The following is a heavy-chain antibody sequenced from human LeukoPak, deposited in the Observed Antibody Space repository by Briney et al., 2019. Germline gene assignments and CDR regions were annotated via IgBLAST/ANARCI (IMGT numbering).Heavy chain of an antibody. CDR3: ASDPRDGGQNV. CDR2: ILYSADNT. Sequence: GGSLRLSCAASGFNVTNFAMHWVRQAPGKGLEWMTLILYSADNTYYADPVKGRFTFSRDKSKNTLYLQMNSLRPDDSAVYYCASDPRDGGQNVWGKGTTVTVSS. V-gene: IGHV3-30*04. J-gene: IGHJ6*04. D-gene: IGHD5-24*01. CDR1: GFNVTNFA.